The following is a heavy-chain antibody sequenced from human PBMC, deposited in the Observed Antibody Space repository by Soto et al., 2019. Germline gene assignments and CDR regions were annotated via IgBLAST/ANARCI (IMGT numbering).Heavy chain of an antibody. CDR2: INHSGST. V-gene: IGHV4-34*01. J-gene: IGHJ4*02. CDR3: ARGEQIIDY. CDR1: GGSFSGYF. Sequence: SETLSLTCAVYGGSFSGYFWSWIRQPPGKGLEWIGEINHSGSTNYNPSLKSRVTMSVDTSRNQFSLKLSSVTAADTAVYYCARGEQIIDYWGQGTLVTVSS.